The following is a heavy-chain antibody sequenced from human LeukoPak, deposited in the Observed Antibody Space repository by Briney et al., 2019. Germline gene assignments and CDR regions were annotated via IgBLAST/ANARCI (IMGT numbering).Heavy chain of an antibody. CDR2: IKYSGST. Sequence: PSETLSLTCAVSGGSISTYSWSWIRQPPGKALEWVGYIKYSGSTDYNTSLKSRVTISIDTSKSLFSLKLNSVTAADTAVYFCARGDYYDRSGFFDYWGQGTLVTVSS. V-gene: IGHV4-59*01. D-gene: IGHD3-22*01. CDR1: GGSISTYS. J-gene: IGHJ4*02. CDR3: ARGDYYDRSGFFDY.